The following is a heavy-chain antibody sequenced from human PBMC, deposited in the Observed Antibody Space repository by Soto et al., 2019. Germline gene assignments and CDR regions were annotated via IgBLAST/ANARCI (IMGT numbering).Heavy chain of an antibody. CDR3: ARGLGANDGYYFDY. Sequence: SETLSLTCAISGYSINSGYYWGWIRQPPGKGLEWLGSIHHRGSTYYNPSLKGRVTISIDTSKNQFSLRLTSVNDADTAVFYCARGLGANDGYYFDYWGQGALVTVSS. CDR1: GYSINSGYY. J-gene: IGHJ4*02. V-gene: IGHV4-38-2*01. CDR2: IHHRGST. D-gene: IGHD1-26*01.